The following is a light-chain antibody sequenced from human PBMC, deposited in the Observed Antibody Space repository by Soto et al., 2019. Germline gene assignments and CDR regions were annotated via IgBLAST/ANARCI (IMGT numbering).Light chain of an antibody. CDR3: SSYVGSDNPYV. J-gene: IGLJ1*01. CDR2: EVT. V-gene: IGLV2-8*01. CDR1: SGDIGGYDY. Sequence: QSALTQPPSASGSPGQSVTISCTGTSGDIGGYDYVSWYQQHPGKAPKLMIYEVTKRPLGVPDRFSGSKSGNTASLTVSGLQAEDEADYYCSSYVGSDNPYVFGTGTKLTVL.